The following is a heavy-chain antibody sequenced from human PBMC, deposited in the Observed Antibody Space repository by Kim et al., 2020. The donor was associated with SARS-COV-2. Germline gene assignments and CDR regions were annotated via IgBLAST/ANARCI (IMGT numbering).Heavy chain of an antibody. CDR1: GFNFADSA. D-gene: IGHD2-2*01. V-gene: IGHV3-43*02. J-gene: IGHJ6*02. CDR2: ITGDGGRT. Sequence: GGSLRLSCAASGFNFADSAIHWVRQSPGKGLEWVALITGDGGRTYYADSVEGRFTVSRDNSENSLYLQMNSLTTEDTDLYYCAKEYCSRTTCYDNYYYAMDVWVQGTAVTVSS. CDR3: AKEYCSRTTCYDNYYYAMDV.